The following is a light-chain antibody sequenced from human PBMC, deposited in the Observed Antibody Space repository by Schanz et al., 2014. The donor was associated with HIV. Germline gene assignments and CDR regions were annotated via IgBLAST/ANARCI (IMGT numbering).Light chain of an antibody. CDR1: QSVSSSY. J-gene: IGKJ2*01. Sequence: EIVLTQSPGTLSLSPGERATLSCRASQSVSSSYLAWYQQKPGQAPRLLIYDASNRATGIPARFSGSGSGEDSALTISNLEHEDFAVYYCQQRSSWPQTFGQGTKLQIK. V-gene: IGKV3D-20*02. CDR2: DAS. CDR3: QQRSSWPQT.